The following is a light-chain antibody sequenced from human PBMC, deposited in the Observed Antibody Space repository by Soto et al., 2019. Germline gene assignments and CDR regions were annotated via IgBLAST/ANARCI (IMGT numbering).Light chain of an antibody. CDR2: GAS. CDR1: QSVSSN. CDR3: QQYNNWPLT. J-gene: IGKJ4*01. Sequence: TLSLSPGEIATLSCRASQSVSSNLAWYQQKAGQAPRLLMYGASTRATGIPARFSGSGSGTEFALTISSLQSEDFAVYYCQQYNNWPLTFGGGTKVDIK. V-gene: IGKV3-15*01.